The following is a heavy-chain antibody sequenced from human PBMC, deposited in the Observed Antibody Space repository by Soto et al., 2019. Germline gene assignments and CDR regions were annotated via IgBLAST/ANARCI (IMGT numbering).Heavy chain of an antibody. J-gene: IGHJ4*02. CDR1: GGSLSSSNW. V-gene: IGHV4-4*02. Sequence: LSLTCAVSGGSLSSSNWWSWVRQPPGKGLEWIGEIYHSGSTNYNPSLKSRVNISVDKSKNQLSLKLSSVTAADTAVYYCASTGGFYGSGSYDYWGQGTLVTVSS. CDR2: IYHSGST. D-gene: IGHD3-10*01. CDR3: ASTGGFYGSGSYDY.